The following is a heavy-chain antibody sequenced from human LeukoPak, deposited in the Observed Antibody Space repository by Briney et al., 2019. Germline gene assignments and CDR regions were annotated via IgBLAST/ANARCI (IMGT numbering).Heavy chain of an antibody. CDR1: GFTFSDYW. D-gene: IGHD3-22*01. J-gene: IGHJ4*02. CDR2: IKEEGSEK. V-gene: IGHV3-7*03. CDR3: ARRGYDSSWTAFDY. Sequence: GGSLRLSCAASGFTFSDYWMTWVRQAPGKGLDWVAYIKEEGSEKYYVDSVKGRFTISRDNAKNSLYLQMNALRVEDTAVYYCARRGYDSSWTAFDYWGQGILATVSS.